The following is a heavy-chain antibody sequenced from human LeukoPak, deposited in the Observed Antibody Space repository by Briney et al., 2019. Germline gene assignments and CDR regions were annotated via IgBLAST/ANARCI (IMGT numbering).Heavy chain of an antibody. V-gene: IGHV4-39*01. CDR3: ARHVRQWRRDYFDY. D-gene: IGHD6-19*01. Sequence: PSETLSLTCTVSGGSISSSSDYWGWIRQAPGKGLEWIGSIYYHENTYYNSSLKSRVTISVDTSKNQFSLKLNSVTAADTAVYYCARHVRQWRRDYFDYWGQGTLVTVSS. J-gene: IGHJ4*02. CDR1: GGSISSSSDY. CDR2: IYYHENT.